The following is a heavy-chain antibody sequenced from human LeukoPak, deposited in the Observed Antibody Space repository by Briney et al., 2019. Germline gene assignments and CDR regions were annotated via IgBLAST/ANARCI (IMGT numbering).Heavy chain of an antibody. J-gene: IGHJ4*02. Sequence: PSETLSLTCAVYGGSFSGYYWSWIRQPPGKGLEWIGEINHSGSTNYNPSLKSRVTISVDTSKNQFSLKLSSVTAADTAVYYCARGRGYGYVTGVGYFDYWGQGTLVTVSS. D-gene: IGHD5-18*01. V-gene: IGHV4-34*01. CDR3: ARGRGYGYVTGVGYFDY. CDR1: GGSFSGYY. CDR2: INHSGST.